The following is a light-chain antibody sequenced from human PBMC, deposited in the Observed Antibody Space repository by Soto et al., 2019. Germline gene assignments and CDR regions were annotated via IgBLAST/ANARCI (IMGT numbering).Light chain of an antibody. CDR2: WAS. Sequence: DIVMAQSPDSLAVSLGERATINCKSSQSILYSSNNRNYLAWYQQKPGQPPKLLIYWASTRESGVPDRSSGSGSGTDFTLTINSLQAEDVAVYYCQQYYSTLWTFGQGTRWISN. CDR3: QQYYSTLWT. CDR1: QSILYSSNNRNY. V-gene: IGKV4-1*01. J-gene: IGKJ1*01.